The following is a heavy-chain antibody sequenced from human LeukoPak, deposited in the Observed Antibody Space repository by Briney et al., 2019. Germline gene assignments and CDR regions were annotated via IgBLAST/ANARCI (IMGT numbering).Heavy chain of an antibody. CDR2: IYYSGST. V-gene: IGHV4-39*01. Sequence: SETLSLTCTVSGDSISSSSYYWGWIRQPPGKGLEWIGSIYYSGSTYYNPSLKSRVTISVDTSKNQFSLKLSSVTAADTAVYYCARHGNYYDSSGYWIDYWGQGTLVTVSS. CDR3: ARHGNYYDSSGYWIDY. D-gene: IGHD3-22*01. CDR1: GDSISSSSYY. J-gene: IGHJ4*02.